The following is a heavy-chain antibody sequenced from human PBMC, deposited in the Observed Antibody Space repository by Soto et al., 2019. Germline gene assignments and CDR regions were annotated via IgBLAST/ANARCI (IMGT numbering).Heavy chain of an antibody. CDR1: GGSISSYY. V-gene: IGHV4-59*01. CDR3: ARIHTLTALPYFDI. D-gene: IGHD3-9*01. J-gene: IGHJ3*02. CDR2: IYYSGST. Sequence: PSETLSLTCTVSGGSISSYYWSWIRQPPGKGLEWIGYIYYSGSTNYNPSLKSRVTISVDTSKNQFSLKLSSVTAADTAVYYCARIHTLTALPYFDIWGHGTMVTVSS.